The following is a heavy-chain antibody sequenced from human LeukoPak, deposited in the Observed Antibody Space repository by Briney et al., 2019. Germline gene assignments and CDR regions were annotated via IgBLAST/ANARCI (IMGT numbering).Heavy chain of an antibody. CDR1: GFTFSSYA. V-gene: IGHV3-23*01. Sequence: GGSLRLSCAASGFTFSSYAMSWVRQAPGTGLEWVSVIIGSGDSTYYADSVKGRFTISRDNSKNTLYLQMNSLRAEDTAVYYCAKDKATMIVGLVWYFDLWGRGTLVTVSS. CDR2: IIGSGDST. J-gene: IGHJ2*01. CDR3: AKDKATMIVGLVWYFDL. D-gene: IGHD3-22*01.